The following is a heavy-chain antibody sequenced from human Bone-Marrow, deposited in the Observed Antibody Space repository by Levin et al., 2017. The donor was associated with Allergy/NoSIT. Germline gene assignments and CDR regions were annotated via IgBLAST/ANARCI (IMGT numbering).Heavy chain of an antibody. J-gene: IGHJ4*02. CDR3: VRISGVGTARQSSDC. CDR2: TRNKTYSYTT. Sequence: PGGSLRLSCTVSGFTLSDHYIDWVRQAPGKGLEWVGRTRNKTYSYTTEYGASVKGRFTISRDDSKNSVHLQMNSLKTGDTAVYHCVRISGVGTARQSSDCWGQGTLVIVSS. V-gene: IGHV3-72*01. D-gene: IGHD1-26*01. CDR1: GFTLSDHY.